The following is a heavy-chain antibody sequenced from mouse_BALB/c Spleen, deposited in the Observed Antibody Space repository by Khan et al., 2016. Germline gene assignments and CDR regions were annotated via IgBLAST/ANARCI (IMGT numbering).Heavy chain of an antibody. V-gene: IGHV3-1*02. CDR1: GYSITSGYS. CDR2: IHYSGST. D-gene: IGHD1-1*01. J-gene: IGHJ2*01. Sequence: EVQLQESGPDLVKPSQSLSLTCTVTGYSITSGYSWHWIRQFPGNKLEWMAYIHYSGSTNYNPSLKSRISITRDTSKNQFFLQLISVTTEDNATEDGTRGDYYGSGYWGQGTTLTVSS. CDR3: TRGDYYGSGY.